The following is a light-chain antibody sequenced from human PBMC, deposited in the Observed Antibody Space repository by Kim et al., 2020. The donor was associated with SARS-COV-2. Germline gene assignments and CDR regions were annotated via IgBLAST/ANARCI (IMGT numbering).Light chain of an antibody. CDR1: KLGDKY. V-gene: IGLV3-1*01. J-gene: IGLJ1*01. Sequence: VSPGQTASITCSGDKLGDKYACWYQQKPGQSPLLVIYQDTKRPSGIPERFSGSNSGNTATLTISGTQAMDEADYYCQAWDSSTKVFGTGTKVTVL. CDR2: QDT. CDR3: QAWDSSTKV.